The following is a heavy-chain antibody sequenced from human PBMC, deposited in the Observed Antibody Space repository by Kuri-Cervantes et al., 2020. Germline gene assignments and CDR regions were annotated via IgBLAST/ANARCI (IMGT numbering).Heavy chain of an antibody. D-gene: IGHD3-10*01. V-gene: IGHV3-72*01. CDR2: TRNKANSYTT. CDR3: AKDWIYYGSGRHAPLFDY. Sequence: GESLKISCAASGFTFSDHYMDWVRQAPGKGLEWVGRTRNKANSYTTEYAASVKGRFTISRDDSKNTLYLQMNSLRAEDTAVYYCAKDWIYYGSGRHAPLFDYWGQGTLVTVSS. CDR1: GFTFSDHY. J-gene: IGHJ4*02.